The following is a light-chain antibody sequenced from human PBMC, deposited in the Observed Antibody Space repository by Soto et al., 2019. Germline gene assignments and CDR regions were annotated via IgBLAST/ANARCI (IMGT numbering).Light chain of an antibody. CDR3: QQGGT. V-gene: IGKV1-9*01. J-gene: IGKJ3*01. Sequence: DIQLTQSPSFLSASVGDRVTITCRASQGISSYLAWYQQKPGKAPKLLIYAASTLQSGVPSRFSGSGSGTEFTLTMSSLQPEDIATYYCQQGGTFGPGTKVDI. CDR2: AAS. CDR1: QGISSY.